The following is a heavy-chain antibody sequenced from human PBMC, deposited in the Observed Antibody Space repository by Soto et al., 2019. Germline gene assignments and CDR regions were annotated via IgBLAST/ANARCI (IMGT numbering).Heavy chain of an antibody. CDR2: INPNSGGT. CDR3: AITQYSSSWQNFDY. Sequence: QVQLVQSGAEVKKPGASVKVSCTASGYTFTGYYMHWVRQAPGQGLEWMGWINPNSGGTNYAQKVQGWVTMTRDTSISTAYLELSRLRSDDTAVYYCAITQYSSSWQNFDYWGQGTLVTVSS. CDR1: GYTFTGYY. J-gene: IGHJ4*02. V-gene: IGHV1-2*04. D-gene: IGHD6-13*01.